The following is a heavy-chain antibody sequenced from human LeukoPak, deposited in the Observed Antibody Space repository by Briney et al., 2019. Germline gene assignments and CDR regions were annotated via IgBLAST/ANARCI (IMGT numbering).Heavy chain of an antibody. CDR1: GYSFTAYY. Sequence: ASVKVSCKASGYSFTAYYMHWVRQAPGQGLEWMGWINPNSGGTNYAQKFQGRVTMTRDMSTSTVYMELSSLRSEDTAVYYCARDSSGIFIAASYWGQGTLVTVSS. J-gene: IGHJ4*02. D-gene: IGHD6-13*01. V-gene: IGHV1-2*02. CDR3: ARDSSGIFIAASY. CDR2: INPNSGGT.